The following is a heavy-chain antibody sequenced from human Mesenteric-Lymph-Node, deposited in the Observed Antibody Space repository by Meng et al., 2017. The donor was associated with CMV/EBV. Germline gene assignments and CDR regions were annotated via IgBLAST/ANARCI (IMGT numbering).Heavy chain of an antibody. V-gene: IGHV1-69*05. CDR2: IIPIFGTA. CDR1: GGTFSSYA. D-gene: IGHD2-2*02. J-gene: IGHJ5*02. CDR3: ARDYCSSTSCYMHRGSWFDP. Sequence: SVKVSCKASGGTFSSYAISWVRQAPGQGLEWMGGIIPIFGTANYAQKFQGRVTITTDESTSTAYMELSSLRSEDTAVYYCARDYCSSTSCYMHRGSWFDPWGQGTLVTVSS.